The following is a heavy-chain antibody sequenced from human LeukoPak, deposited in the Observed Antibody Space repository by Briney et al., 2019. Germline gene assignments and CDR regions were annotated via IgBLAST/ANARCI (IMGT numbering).Heavy chain of an antibody. J-gene: IGHJ4*02. V-gene: IGHV3-9*01. CDR3: ARGGAVYGPPGSLDN. CDR1: GFTFDDHA. D-gene: IGHD3-10*01. CDR2: ISWNSGSI. Sequence: GGSLRLSCAASGFTFDDHAMHWVRQAPGKGLEWVSGISWNSGSIDYADSVKGRFTISRDNAKNSLSLQMNSLRAEDTALYYCARGGAVYGPPGSLDNWGQGTLLTVSS.